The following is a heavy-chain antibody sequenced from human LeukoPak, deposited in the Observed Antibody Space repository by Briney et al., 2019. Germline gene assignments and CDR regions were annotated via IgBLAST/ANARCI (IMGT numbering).Heavy chain of an antibody. D-gene: IGHD5-24*01. J-gene: IGHJ4*02. CDR1: GFTFSSYG. CDR2: IKEDGSET. CDR3: ARDRGWQQFDY. V-gene: IGHV3-7*01. Sequence: GGSLRLSCAASGFTFSSYGMHWVRQAPGKGLERVANIKEDGSETYYVESVRGRFSISRDNAKNSVYLEMNSLRAEDTAVYFCARDRGWQQFDYWGQGTLVTVSS.